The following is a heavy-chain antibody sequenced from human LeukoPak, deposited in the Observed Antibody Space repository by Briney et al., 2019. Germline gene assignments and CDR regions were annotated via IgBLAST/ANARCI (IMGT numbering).Heavy chain of an antibody. J-gene: IGHJ4*02. D-gene: IGHD3-10*01. CDR1: GASISDYY. CDR3: AREKIDGDHRGIFDY. CDR2: IYYSGNT. Sequence: SETLSLTCTVPGASISDYYWSWIRQPPGKGLEWIGYIYYSGNTNYNPSLKSRATMSVDTSKSQFSLKLTSVTAADTAVFYCAREKIDGDHRGIFDYWGQGTLVTISS. V-gene: IGHV4-59*12.